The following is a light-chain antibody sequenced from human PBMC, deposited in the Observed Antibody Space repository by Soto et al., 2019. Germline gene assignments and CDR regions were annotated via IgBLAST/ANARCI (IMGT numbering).Light chain of an antibody. J-gene: IGLJ3*02. CDR1: SGHNNYA. CDR3: QTWGTGIGV. CDR2: LNSDGSH. V-gene: IGLV4-69*01. Sequence: QPVLTQSPSASASLGASVKLTCTLSSGHNNYAIAWHQQQPEKGPRYLMKLNSDGSHSKGDGIADRFSGSSSGAERYLTISSLQSEDEADYYCQTWGTGIGVFGGGTKLTVL.